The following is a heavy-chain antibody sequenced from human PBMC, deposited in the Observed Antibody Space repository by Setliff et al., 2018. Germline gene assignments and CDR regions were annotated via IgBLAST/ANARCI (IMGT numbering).Heavy chain of an antibody. V-gene: IGHV4-4*07. J-gene: IGHJ6*03. CDR2: IYTDGNT. CDR3: VRTDYSDGRYSMDV. D-gene: IGHD6-19*01. Sequence: SETLSLTCTVSGGSLSSFHYWSWIRQPAGKGLEWIGQIYTDGNTNYNPSLKSRVTISVDKSTNQFSLKLNSVTAADTAVYYCVRTDYSDGRYSMDVWGKGTTVTVSS. CDR1: GGSLSSFHY.